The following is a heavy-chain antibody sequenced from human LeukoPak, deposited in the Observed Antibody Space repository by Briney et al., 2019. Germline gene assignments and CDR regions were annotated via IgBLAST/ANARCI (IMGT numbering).Heavy chain of an antibody. CDR3: AKTDGMDV. Sequence: SQALSLTCAISGDSVSSNSVTWNWIRQSPSRGLEWLGRTYYRSTWYNDYAVSVRGRITVNPDTSKNQFSLHLNSVTPEDTAVYYCAKTDGMDVWGQGTTVTVSS. V-gene: IGHV6-1*01. J-gene: IGHJ6*02. CDR1: GDSVSSNSVT. CDR2: TYYRSTWYN.